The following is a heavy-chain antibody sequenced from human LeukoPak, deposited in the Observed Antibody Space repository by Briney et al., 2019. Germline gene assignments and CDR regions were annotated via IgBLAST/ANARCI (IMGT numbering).Heavy chain of an antibody. CDR1: GFTFSSYA. J-gene: IGHJ4*02. CDR2: ISGSGGST. CDR3: AKWDCSGGSCYSVF. Sequence: GGPLRLSCAASGFTFSSYAMSWVRQAPGKGLEWVSAISGSGGSTYYADSVKGRFTISRDNSKNTLYLQMNSLRAEDTAVYYCAKWDCSGGSCYSVFRGQGTLVTVSS. V-gene: IGHV3-23*01. D-gene: IGHD2-15*01.